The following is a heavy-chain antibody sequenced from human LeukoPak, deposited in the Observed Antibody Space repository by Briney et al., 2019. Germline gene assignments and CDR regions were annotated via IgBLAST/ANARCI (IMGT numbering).Heavy chain of an antibody. D-gene: IGHD3-22*01. CDR3: AREYDSSGYYHLLDY. CDR2: ISSSSYI. Sequence: GGSLRLSCAASGFTFSSYSMNWVRQAPGKGLEWVSSISSSSYIYYADSVKGRFTISRDNAKNSLYLQMNSLRAEDTAVYYCAREYDSSGYYHLLDYWGQGTLVTVSS. V-gene: IGHV3-21*01. CDR1: GFTFSSYS. J-gene: IGHJ4*02.